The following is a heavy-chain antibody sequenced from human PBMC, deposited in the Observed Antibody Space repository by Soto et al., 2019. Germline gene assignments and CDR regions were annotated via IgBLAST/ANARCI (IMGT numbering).Heavy chain of an antibody. J-gene: IGHJ4*02. CDR1: GFNFSTYG. CDR2: ISYDGSNK. CDR3: AKDGGILTGYYSPSGLLPRYYFDY. D-gene: IGHD3-9*01. Sequence: HVQLVESGGGVVQPGRSLRLSCAASGFNFSTYGMHWVRQAPGKGLEWVAHISYDGSNKYYADSVKGRFTISRDNSKNTLYLQMNSLRDEDTAVYYCAKDGGILTGYYSPSGLLPRYYFDYWGQGTLVTVSS. V-gene: IGHV3-30*18.